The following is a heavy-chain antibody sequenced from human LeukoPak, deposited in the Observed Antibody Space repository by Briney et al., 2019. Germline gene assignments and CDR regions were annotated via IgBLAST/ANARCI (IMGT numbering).Heavy chain of an antibody. CDR2: INTGSTYT. V-gene: IGHV3-11*05. CDR1: GFTFSDYY. J-gene: IGHJ2*01. Sequence: PAGSLRLSCAASGFTFSDYYMTLIRQAPGKGLEWLSYINTGSTYTNYANSVKGRFTISRDNAKNSLYLQLNSLRAEDTAVYYCTREDNWYFDLWGRGTLVTVSS. CDR3: TREDNWYFDL.